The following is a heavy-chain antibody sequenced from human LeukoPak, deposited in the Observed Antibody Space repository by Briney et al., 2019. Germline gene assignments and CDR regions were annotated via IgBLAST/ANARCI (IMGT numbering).Heavy chain of an antibody. V-gene: IGHV3-23*01. D-gene: IGHD3-22*01. CDR3: AKGRPNYYDSSGYVDY. CDR2: ISGSGGST. Sequence: QAGGSLRLSCAASGFTFSSYAMSWVRQAPGKGLEWVSAISGSGGSTYYADSVKGRFTIFRDNSKNTLYLQMNSLRAEDTAVYYCAKGRPNYYDSSGYVDYWGQGTLVSVSS. CDR1: GFTFSSYA. J-gene: IGHJ4*02.